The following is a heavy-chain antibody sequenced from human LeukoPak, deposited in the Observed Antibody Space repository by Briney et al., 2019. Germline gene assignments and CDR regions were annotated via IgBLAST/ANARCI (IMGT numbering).Heavy chain of an antibody. CDR1: GGSISSGGYY. CDR3: ARAAGLRGITGTYYDY. V-gene: IGHV4-31*03. D-gene: IGHD1-20*01. J-gene: IGHJ4*02. Sequence: SETLFLTCTVSGGSISSGGYYWSWIRQHPGKGLEWIEYIYYSGSTYYNPSLKSRVTISVDTSKNQFSLKLSSVTAADTAVYYCARAAGLRGITGTYYDYWGQGTLVTVSS. CDR2: IYYSGST.